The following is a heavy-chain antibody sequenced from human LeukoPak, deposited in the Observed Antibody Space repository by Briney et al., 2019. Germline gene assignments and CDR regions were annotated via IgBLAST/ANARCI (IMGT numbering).Heavy chain of an antibody. CDR1: GFTFSSYG. Sequence: GGSLRLSCAASGFTFSSYGMHWVRQAPGKGLEWVAVISYDGSNKYYADSVKGRFTISRDNSKNTLYLQMNSLRAEDTAVYYCARRDISSWYYFDYWGQGTLVTVSS. CDR2: ISYDGSNK. V-gene: IGHV3-30*03. J-gene: IGHJ4*02. CDR3: ARRDISSWYYFDY. D-gene: IGHD6-13*01.